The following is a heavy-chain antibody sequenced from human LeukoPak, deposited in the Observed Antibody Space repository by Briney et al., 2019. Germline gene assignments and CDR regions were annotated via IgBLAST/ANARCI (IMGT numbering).Heavy chain of an antibody. CDR3: VRDYENLTGSKTRFHY. J-gene: IGHJ4*02. CDR1: GFTFSSYW. CDR2: ISSSSSYI. D-gene: IGHD3-9*01. V-gene: IGHV3-21*01. Sequence: PGGSLRLSCAASGFTFSSYWMSWVRQAPGKGLEWVSCISSSSSYIYYANSVKGRFTISRDNAKNSLYLQMNSLRAEDTAVYYCVRDYENLTGSKTRFHYWGQGTLVTVSS.